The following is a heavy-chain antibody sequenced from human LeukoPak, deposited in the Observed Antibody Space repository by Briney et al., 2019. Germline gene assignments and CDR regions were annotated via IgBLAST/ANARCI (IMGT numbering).Heavy chain of an antibody. V-gene: IGHV3-7*05. CDR3: AKEAFDI. CDR2: INQDESGK. J-gene: IGHJ3*02. CDR1: GFTFSNYW. Sequence: GGSLRLSCVVSGFTFSNYWMSWVRQAPGKGLEWVANINQDESGKYYVDSVKGRFTISRDNSKNTLYLQMNSLRAEDTAVYYCAKEAFDIWGQGTMVTVSS.